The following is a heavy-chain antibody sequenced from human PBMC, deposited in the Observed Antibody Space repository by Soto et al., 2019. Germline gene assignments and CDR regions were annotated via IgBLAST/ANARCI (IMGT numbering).Heavy chain of an antibody. CDR2: INHSGST. CDR1: GGSFSGYY. CDR3: ARGDGFLEWLSNWFDP. Sequence: PSETLSLTCAVYGGSFSGYYWSWIRQPPGKGLEWIGEINHSGSTNYNPSLKSRVTISVDTSKNQFSLKLSSVTAADTAVYYCARGDGFLEWLSNWFDPWGQGTLVTVSS. J-gene: IGHJ5*02. D-gene: IGHD3-3*01. V-gene: IGHV4-34*01.